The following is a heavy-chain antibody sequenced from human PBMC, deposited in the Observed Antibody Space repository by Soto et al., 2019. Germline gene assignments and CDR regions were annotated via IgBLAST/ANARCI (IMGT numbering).Heavy chain of an antibody. CDR1: GGSISSYY. J-gene: IGHJ4*02. CDR3: ARWEACRGGDCWPYVGY. V-gene: IGHV4-59*01. Sequence: SETLPLTCTVSGGSISSYYWSWIRQPPGKGLEWIGYIYYSGSTNYNPSLKSRVTISVDTSKNQFSLKLSSVTAADTAVYYCARWEACRGGDCWPYVGYWGQGTLVTVPS. D-gene: IGHD2-21*01. CDR2: IYYSGST.